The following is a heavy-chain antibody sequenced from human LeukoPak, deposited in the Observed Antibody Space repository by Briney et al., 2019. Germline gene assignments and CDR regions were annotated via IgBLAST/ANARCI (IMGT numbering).Heavy chain of an antibody. CDR2: IYYSGST. CDR3: ASTVEPLYFDY. CDR1: GGSISSYY. J-gene: IGHJ4*02. D-gene: IGHD4-23*01. Sequence: KPSETLSLTCTASGGSISSYYWSWIRQPPGKGLEWIGYIYYSGSTNYNPSLKSRVTISVDTSKNQFSLKLSSVTAADTAVYYCASTVEPLYFDYWGQGTLVTVSS. V-gene: IGHV4-59*01.